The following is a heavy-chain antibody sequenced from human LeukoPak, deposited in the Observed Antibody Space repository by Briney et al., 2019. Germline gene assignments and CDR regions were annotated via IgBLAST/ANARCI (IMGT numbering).Heavy chain of an antibody. CDR2: IWYDGGNK. V-gene: IGHV3-33*01. Sequence: GGSLRLFCAASGFTFSSYGMQWVRQAPGKGLEEVAVIWYDGGNKYYADSVKGRFTISRDNSKNTLYLQMNSLRAEDTAVYYCARDRCSSTSCYQDYWGQGTLVTVSP. CDR3: ARDRCSSTSCYQDY. CDR1: GFTFSSYG. D-gene: IGHD2-2*01. J-gene: IGHJ4*02.